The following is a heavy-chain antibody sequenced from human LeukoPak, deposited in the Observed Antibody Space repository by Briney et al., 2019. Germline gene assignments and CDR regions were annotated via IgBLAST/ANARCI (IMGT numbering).Heavy chain of an antibody. V-gene: IGHV3-30*18. CDR2: ILDDGSNK. CDR3: AKGGMWGDTAMPKPGDY. J-gene: IGHJ4*02. CDR1: GFTFSSYG. D-gene: IGHD5-18*01. Sequence: GGSLRLSCAASGFTFSSYGMHWFRQAPGKGREWLAVILDDGSNKYYAEPVKGRSTISRDNSKNTLYLQMNSLRAEDTAVYYCAKGGMWGDTAMPKPGDYWGQGTLVTVSS.